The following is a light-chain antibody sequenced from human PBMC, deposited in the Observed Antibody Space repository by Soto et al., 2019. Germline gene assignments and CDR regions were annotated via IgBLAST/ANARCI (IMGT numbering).Light chain of an antibody. J-gene: IGKJ3*01. CDR2: GAS. V-gene: IGKV3-20*01. CDR1: QSVSSSY. CDR3: QQYGSSPLFT. Sequence: EIVLTQSPGTLSLSPGERATLSCRASQSVSSSYLAWYQQKPGQAPRLLIYGASSRATGIPHRFSGSGSGKDFTLTISRLEPEDFAVYYCQQYGSSPLFTFGPGTKVDIK.